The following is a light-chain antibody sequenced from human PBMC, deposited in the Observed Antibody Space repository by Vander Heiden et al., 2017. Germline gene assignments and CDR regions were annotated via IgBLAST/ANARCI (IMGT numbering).Light chain of an antibody. CDR3: HGWDSSTEV. V-gene: IGLV3-9*01. Sequence: SSEVTQPLSVSVALGHTDRITCGGNSIGLKNEHWDQQKPGQAPVVVIYTDTSRPSGIPERFSGSNSGNTATLTISRAEAGDEADYYCHGWDSSTEVFGTGTKVTVL. CDR1: SIGLKN. J-gene: IGLJ1*01. CDR2: TDT.